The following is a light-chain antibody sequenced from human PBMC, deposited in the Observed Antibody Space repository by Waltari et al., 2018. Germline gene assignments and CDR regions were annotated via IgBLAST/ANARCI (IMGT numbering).Light chain of an antibody. Sequence: DIVVTQSPDSLAVSLGERASINCTSSQTVLSRSINKNYFGVDQKKPGQPPKLLIYWASTRESGVPDLFSGSGSGTDFSLTISSLHAEDVAVYYCQQYYTTPPTCGPGTRVDI. CDR3: QQYYTTPPT. V-gene: IGKV4-1*01. J-gene: IGKJ3*01. CDR2: WAS. CDR1: QTVLSRSINKNY.